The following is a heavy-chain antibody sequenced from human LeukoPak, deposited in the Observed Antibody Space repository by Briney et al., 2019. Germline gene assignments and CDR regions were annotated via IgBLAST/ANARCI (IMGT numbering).Heavy chain of an antibody. CDR2: IGSDGTKR. V-gene: IGHV3-30*02. J-gene: IGHJ4*02. CDR3: AKGVVVAPDVTPFDY. Sequence: GGSLRLSCAASGFNFMTYGMHWVRQSPGKGLDWVAFIGSDGTKRYYADSVRGRFTISRDNSKNTLYLQMNSLRAEDTAVYYCAKGVVVAPDVTPFDYWGQGTLVTVSS. D-gene: IGHD2-2*01. CDR1: GFNFMTYG.